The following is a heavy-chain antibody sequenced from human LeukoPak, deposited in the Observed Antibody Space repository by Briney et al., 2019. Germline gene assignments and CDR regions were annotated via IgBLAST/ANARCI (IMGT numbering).Heavy chain of an antibody. CDR1: GGSISSGGYY. Sequence: SETLSLTCTVSGGSISSGGYYWSWIRQPPGKGLEWIGYIYYSGSTNYNPSLKSRVTISVDTSKNQFSLKLSSVTAADTAVYYCARQGDYSNYDVLDYWGQGTLVTVSS. CDR2: IYYSGST. V-gene: IGHV4-61*08. D-gene: IGHD4-11*01. CDR3: ARQGDYSNYDVLDY. J-gene: IGHJ4*02.